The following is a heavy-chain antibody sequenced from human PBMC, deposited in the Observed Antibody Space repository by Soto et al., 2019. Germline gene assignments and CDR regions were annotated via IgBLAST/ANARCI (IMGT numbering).Heavy chain of an antibody. CDR2: LYDVDGS. D-gene: IGHD1-1*01. J-gene: IGHJ3*01. CDR1: GLTISGKKY. CDR3: ATWHEREHAFDV. Sequence: DVQLVESVGGLIQPGESLRLSCAAFGLTISGKKYVAWVRQAPGKGLEWVSALYDVDGSFYADSVTVRFTTSRDSSKTTVYLQMNDRRPDDTAVYYCATWHEREHAFDVWGQGNTVTISS. V-gene: IGHV3-53*01.